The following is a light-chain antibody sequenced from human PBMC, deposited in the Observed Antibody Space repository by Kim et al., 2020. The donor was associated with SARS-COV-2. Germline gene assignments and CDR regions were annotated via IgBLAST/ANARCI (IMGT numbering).Light chain of an antibody. CDR2: SGN. V-gene: IGLV1-44*01. CDR1: SSNIGSNT. Sequence: GQTVTISCSGSSSNIGSNTVEWYQQLPGTAPRLLIYSGNQRPSGVPDRFSGSKSGTSATLDITGLQSEDEADYYCAAWDDSLNGLVFGGGTQLTVL. J-gene: IGLJ2*01. CDR3: AAWDDSLNGLV.